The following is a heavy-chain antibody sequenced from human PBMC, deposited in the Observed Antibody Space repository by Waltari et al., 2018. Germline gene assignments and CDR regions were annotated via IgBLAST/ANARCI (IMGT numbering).Heavy chain of an antibody. Sequence: EVQLVESGGGLIQPGGSLSLSCAASGFTVSSNYMSWVRQAPGKGLEWVSVIDSGGDTHYADSVKCRFTISRDSAKNTVYLQMSTLRAEDTALYYCARDVTGYYYFDLWGRGTLVTVSS. V-gene: IGHV3-53*01. J-gene: IGHJ2*01. CDR3: ARDVTGYYYFDL. CDR2: IDSGGDT. CDR1: GFTVSSNY.